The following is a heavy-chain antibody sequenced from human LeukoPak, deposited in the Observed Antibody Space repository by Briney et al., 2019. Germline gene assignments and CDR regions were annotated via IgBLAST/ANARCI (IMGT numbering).Heavy chain of an antibody. V-gene: IGHV4-59*01. J-gene: IGHJ4*02. CDR3: ARVDGYSGYAPADYFDY. CDR2: IYYSGST. D-gene: IGHD5-12*01. Sequence: SETLSLTCTVSGGSISSYYWSWIRQPPEKALEWIGYIYYSGSTNYNPSLKSRVTMSVDTSKNQFSLKLSSVTAADTAVYYCARVDGYSGYAPADYFDYWGQGTLVTVSS. CDR1: GGSISSYY.